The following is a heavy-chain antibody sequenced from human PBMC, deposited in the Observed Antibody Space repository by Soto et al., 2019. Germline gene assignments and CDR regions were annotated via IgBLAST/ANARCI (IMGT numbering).Heavy chain of an antibody. D-gene: IGHD1-20*01. Sequence: QVQLQESGPGLVKPSETLSLTCSVSGGSISNHYWSWIRQPPGKGREWIGYIYYNWNTNYNPSLKSRVTMSVDTSRNQISLKLTTVTAADTAVYYCTRDNWYSEYWGQGTLVTVSS. J-gene: IGHJ4*02. CDR3: TRDNWYSEY. CDR2: IYYNWNT. CDR1: GGSISNHY. V-gene: IGHV4-59*11.